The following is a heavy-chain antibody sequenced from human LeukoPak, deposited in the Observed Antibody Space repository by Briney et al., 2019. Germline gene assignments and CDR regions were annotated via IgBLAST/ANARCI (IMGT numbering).Heavy chain of an antibody. Sequence: PSETLSLTCTVSGGSMSYYYWSWIRQPPGEGLEWIGYIYYSGDTNYSPSLKSRITLSVDTSKTQFSLKLRSVTAADTAVYYCAKDRYYDFWSGYSWGQGTLVTVSS. CDR2: IYYSGDT. V-gene: IGHV4-59*01. J-gene: IGHJ5*02. D-gene: IGHD3-3*01. CDR3: AKDRYYDFWSGYS. CDR1: GGSMSYYY.